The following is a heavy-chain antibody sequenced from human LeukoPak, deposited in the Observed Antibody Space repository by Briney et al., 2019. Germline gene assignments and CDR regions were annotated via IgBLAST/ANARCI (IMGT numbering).Heavy chain of an antibody. J-gene: IGHJ4*02. V-gene: IGHV3-48*03. CDR3: ARDLRSTRVYYFDY. D-gene: IGHD5/OR15-5a*01. CDR2: ISSSGSTI. CDR1: GFTFSSYE. Sequence: AGSLRLSCAASGFTFSSYEMNWVRQAPGKGLEWVSYISSSGSTIYYADSVKGRFTISRDNAKNSLYLQMDSLRDEDSAVYYCARDLRSTRVYYFDYWGQGTLVTVSS.